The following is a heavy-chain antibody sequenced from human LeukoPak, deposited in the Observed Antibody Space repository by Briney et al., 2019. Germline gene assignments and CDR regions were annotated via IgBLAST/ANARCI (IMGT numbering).Heavy chain of an antibody. CDR1: GYSISSGYY. J-gene: IGHJ4*02. Sequence: SETLSLTCAVSGYSISSGYYWGWIRQPPGKGLEWIGRIYTSGSTNYNPSLKSRVTMSVDTSKNQFSLKLSSVTAADTAVYYCAREDYDILTGYPFDYWGQGTLVTVSS. CDR2: IYTSGST. V-gene: IGHV4-38-2*02. D-gene: IGHD3-9*01. CDR3: AREDYDILTGYPFDY.